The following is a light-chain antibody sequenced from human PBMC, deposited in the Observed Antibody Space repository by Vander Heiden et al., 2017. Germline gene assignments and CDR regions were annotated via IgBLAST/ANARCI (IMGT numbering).Light chain of an antibody. CDR2: AAS. V-gene: IGKV1-39*01. CDR3: QQRDSTPCT. Sequence: DIQMTQSPSSLSASVGDRVTITCRANQSIYSYLNWYQQKSGKVPKVLIYAASSLQSGVPSRFSGSGSGRDFTLTITRLQPEDFATYYCQQRDSTPCTFGHGTKLEIK. J-gene: IGKJ2*02. CDR1: QSIYSY.